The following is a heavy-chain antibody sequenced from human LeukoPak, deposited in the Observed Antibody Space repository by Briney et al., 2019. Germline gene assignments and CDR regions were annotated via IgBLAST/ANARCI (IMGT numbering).Heavy chain of an antibody. J-gene: IGHJ4*02. Sequence: PSETLSLTCTVSGGSISSYYWSWIRQPPGKGLEWIGYIYYSGSTNYNPSLKSRVTISVDTSKNQFSLKLSSVTAADTAVYYCARDRYCSGGSCSHGFDYWGQGTLVTVSS. CDR2: IYYSGST. CDR3: ARDRYCSGGSCSHGFDY. V-gene: IGHV4-59*01. CDR1: GGSISSYY. D-gene: IGHD2-15*01.